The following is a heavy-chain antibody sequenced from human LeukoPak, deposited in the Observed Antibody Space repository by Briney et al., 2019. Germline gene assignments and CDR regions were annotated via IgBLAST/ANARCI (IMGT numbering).Heavy chain of an antibody. CDR3: ARVRIAVTALFDY. D-gene: IGHD6-19*01. J-gene: IGHJ4*02. Sequence: SVKVSCKASGGTFSTYGISWVRQAPGQGLEWMGGIIPIFGSANYAQKFQGRLTITADESTSTAFMELNSLRSEDSAVYFCARVRIAVTALFDYWGQGTLVTVSS. V-gene: IGHV1-69*01. CDR1: GGTFSTYG. CDR2: IIPIFGSA.